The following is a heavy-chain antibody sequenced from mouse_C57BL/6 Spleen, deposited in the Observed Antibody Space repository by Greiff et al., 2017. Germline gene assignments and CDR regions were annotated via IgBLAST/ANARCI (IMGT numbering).Heavy chain of an antibody. V-gene: IGHV1-39*01. CDR1: GYSFTGYY. J-gene: IGHJ2*01. D-gene: IGHD1-1*01. CDR3: ARKGYGSPFDD. Sequence: VQLQQSGPELVKPGASVKISCKASGYSFTGYYMNWVKQSHGKSLEWIGVINPNYGTTSYNEKFKGKAKLTVYQSSSTAYMQLNSLASEASSVYYCARKGYGSPFDDWGKGTTLTVSS. CDR2: INPNYGTT.